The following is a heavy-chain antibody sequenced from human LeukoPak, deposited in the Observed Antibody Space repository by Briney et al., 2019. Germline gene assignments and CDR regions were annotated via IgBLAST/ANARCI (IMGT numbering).Heavy chain of an antibody. Sequence: ASVKVSCKASGGTFSSYAISWVRQAPGQGLEWMGWINPNSSGTNYAQKFQGRVTMTRDTSISTAYMELSRLRSDDTAVYYCASDPPVGYCSSTSCYPNWFDPWGQGTLVTVSS. V-gene: IGHV1-2*02. CDR2: INPNSSGT. J-gene: IGHJ5*02. CDR3: ASDPPVGYCSSTSCYPNWFDP. D-gene: IGHD2-2*01. CDR1: GGTFSSYA.